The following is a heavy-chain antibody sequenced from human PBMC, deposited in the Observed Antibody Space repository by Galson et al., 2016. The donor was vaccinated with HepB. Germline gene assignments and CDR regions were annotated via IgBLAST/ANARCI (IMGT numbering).Heavy chain of an antibody. J-gene: IGHJ6*04. CDR2: INSDGSNI. V-gene: IGHV3-74*01. Sequence: SLRLSCAASGLTFSAYWMYWVRQAPGKGLVWVSRINSDGSNITYADSVKGRFTISRNNAKNTLYLQMNSLRAEDTAVYYCASLATVTTRYYYYGLDVWGKGTTVTVSS. CDR3: ASLATVTTRYYYYGLDV. D-gene: IGHD4-17*01. CDR1: GLTFSAYW.